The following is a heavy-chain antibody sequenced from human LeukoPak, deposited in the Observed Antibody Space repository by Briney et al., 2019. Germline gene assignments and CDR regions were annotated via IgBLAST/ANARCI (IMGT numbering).Heavy chain of an antibody. D-gene: IGHD3-22*01. Sequence: PGGSLRPSCAASGFTFRSYWMSWVRQAPGKGLEWVANIKQDGSEKYYVDSVKGRFTISRDNAKNSLYLQMNSLRAEDTGVYYCAREHPYYYDSSGTALMAEIKYYFDYWGQGTLVTVSS. V-gene: IGHV3-7*01. J-gene: IGHJ4*02. CDR2: IKQDGSEK. CDR1: GFTFRSYW. CDR3: AREHPYYYDSSGTALMAEIKYYFDY.